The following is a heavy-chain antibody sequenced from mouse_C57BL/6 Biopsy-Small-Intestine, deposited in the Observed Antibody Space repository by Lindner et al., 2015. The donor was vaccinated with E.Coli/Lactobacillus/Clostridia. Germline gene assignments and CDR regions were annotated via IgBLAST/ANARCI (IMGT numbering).Heavy chain of an antibody. CDR2: INPSRSFT. V-gene: IGHV1-4*01. D-gene: IGHD1-1*01. Sequence: VQLQESGAELARPGASVKMSCKASGYTFTDYTMHWVKQRPGQGLEWVGYINPSRSFTEYNQKLKDKATLTADKSSSTAYMQLSSLTSEDSAVYYCARRGIITTVVTPDYWGQGTTLTVSS. CDR3: ARRGIITTVVTPDY. CDR1: GYTFTDYT. J-gene: IGHJ2*01.